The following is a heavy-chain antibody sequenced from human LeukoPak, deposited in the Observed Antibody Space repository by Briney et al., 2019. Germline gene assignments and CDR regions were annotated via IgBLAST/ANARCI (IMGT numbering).Heavy chain of an antibody. CDR1: GFTFSSYG. D-gene: IGHD3-10*01. CDR3: AKDRSRPMAYYFDY. J-gene: IGHJ4*02. V-gene: IGHV3-30*02. Sequence: PGGSLRLSCAASGFTFSSYGMHWVRQAPGKGLEWVAFIRYDGSNKYDADSVKGRFTISRDNSKNTLYLQMNSLRAEDTAVYYCAKDRSRPMAYYFDYWGQGTLVTVSS. CDR2: IRYDGSNK.